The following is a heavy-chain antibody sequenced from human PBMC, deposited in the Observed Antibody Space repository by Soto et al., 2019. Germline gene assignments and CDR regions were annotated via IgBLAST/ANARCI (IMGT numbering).Heavy chain of an antibody. CDR2: IDPRDSYT. J-gene: IGHJ3*02. V-gene: IGHV5-10-1*03. D-gene: IGHD6-19*01. CDR1: GYSFTDFW. Sequence: EVQLVPSGAEVKKPGESLRISCKGSGYSFTDFWINWVRQMPGKGLEWMGRIDPRDSYTNFSPSFQGHVTISVDKSITTAYLHWSSLKASDTAMYYCARRGSSCLFTLMPFDIWGQGTMVTVSS. CDR3: ARRGSSCLFTLMPFDI.